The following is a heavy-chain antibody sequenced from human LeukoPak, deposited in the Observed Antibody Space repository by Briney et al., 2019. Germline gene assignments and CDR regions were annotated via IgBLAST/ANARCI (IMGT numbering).Heavy chain of an antibody. CDR2: ISGSGGST. D-gene: IGHD2-2*01. V-gene: IGHV3-23*01. CDR1: GFTFSSYA. Sequence: GGSLRLSCAASGFTFSSYAMSWVRQAPGKGLEWVSAISGSGGSTYYADSVKGRFTISRDNAKNSLYLQMNSLRAEDTAVYYCASSTSYCSTTSCYAFWGQGTLVTVSS. J-gene: IGHJ4*02. CDR3: ASSTSYCSTTSCYAF.